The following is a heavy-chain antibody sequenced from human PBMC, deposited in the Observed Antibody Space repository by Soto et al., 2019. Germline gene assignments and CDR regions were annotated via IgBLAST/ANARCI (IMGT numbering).Heavy chain of an antibody. V-gene: IGHV1-18*01. Sequence: QGQLVQSGAEVKKPGDSVKVSCKASGYTFTSYGISWVRQAPGQGLEWMGWISVYNGNTNYAQKLQGRVTMTTDTSTSTAYMELRSLRSDDTAVYYCAREGGGCSGGSCYIPETFDIWGQGTLVTVSS. CDR1: GYTFTSYG. D-gene: IGHD2-15*01. CDR3: AREGGGCSGGSCYIPETFDI. CDR2: ISVYNGNT. J-gene: IGHJ3*02.